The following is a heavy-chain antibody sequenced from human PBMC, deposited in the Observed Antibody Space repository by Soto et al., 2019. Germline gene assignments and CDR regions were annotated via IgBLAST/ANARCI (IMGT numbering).Heavy chain of an antibody. CDR1: GFTFDRYG. D-gene: IGHD1-26*01. CDR2: ISGGGSA. V-gene: IGHV3-23*01. J-gene: IGHJ4*02. CDR3: AKEGRAERELLHSDC. Sequence: QPGGSLRLSCVASGFTFDRYGMNWVRQAPGKGLEWVSAISGGGSAYYADSVRGRFTISRDNFKNTLYLQMNSLRVEDTAVYFCAKEGRAERELLHSDCWGQGTLVTVSS.